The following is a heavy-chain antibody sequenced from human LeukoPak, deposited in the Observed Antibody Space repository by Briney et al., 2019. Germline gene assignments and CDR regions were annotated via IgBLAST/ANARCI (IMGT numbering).Heavy chain of an antibody. J-gene: IGHJ4*02. CDR1: GASISCTSYY. CDR2: IHYSGSI. D-gene: IGHD5-18*01. Sequence: SEALSLTCSVSGASISCTSYYWTWTRQYPGEGLEWLGFIHYSGSIYYNPSLSSRLIISADTSKHQMSLRLTSVTAADTAVYYCAAGRDTAGGGEYWGQATQVTVSS. V-gene: IGHV4-31*02. CDR3: AAGRDTAGGGEY.